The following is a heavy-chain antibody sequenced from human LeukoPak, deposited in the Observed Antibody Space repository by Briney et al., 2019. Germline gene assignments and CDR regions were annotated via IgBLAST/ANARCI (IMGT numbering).Heavy chain of an antibody. Sequence: PGGSLRLSCAASGFTFTSYSMNWVRQAPGRGLEWVSSISSSSTYIYYADSVKGRFTISRDNSKNTLYLQMNSLRAEDTAVYYCAKGSSLVDYWGQGTLVTVSS. D-gene: IGHD6-6*01. CDR1: GFTFTSYS. CDR3: AKGSSLVDY. V-gene: IGHV3-21*04. CDR2: ISSSSTYI. J-gene: IGHJ4*02.